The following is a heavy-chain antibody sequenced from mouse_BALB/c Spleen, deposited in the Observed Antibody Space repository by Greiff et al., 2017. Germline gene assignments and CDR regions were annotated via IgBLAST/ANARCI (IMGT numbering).Heavy chain of an antibody. V-gene: IGHV1-4*02. CDR1: GYTFTSYT. CDR2: INPSSGYT. J-gene: IGHJ2*01. Sequence: VQLQQSAAELARPGASVKMSCKASGYTFTSYTMHWVKQRPGQGLEWIGYINPSSGYTEYNQKFKDKTTLTADKSSSTAYMQLSSLASEDSAVYYCARSGLDFDYWGQGTTLTVSS. CDR3: ARSGLDFDY.